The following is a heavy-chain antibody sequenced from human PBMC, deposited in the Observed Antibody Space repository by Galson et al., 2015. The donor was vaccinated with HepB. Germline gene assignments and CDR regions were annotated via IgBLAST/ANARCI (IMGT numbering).Heavy chain of an antibody. Sequence: SLRLSCAASGFTFSSYGMHWVRQAPGKGLEWVAVISYDGSNKYYADSVKGRFTISRDNSKNTLYLQMNSLRAEDTAVYYCAKVAAPEPSIVVVTVHPADYWGQGTLVTVSS. V-gene: IGHV3-30*18. D-gene: IGHD2-21*02. J-gene: IGHJ4*02. CDR1: GFTFSSYG. CDR3: AKVAAPEPSIVVVTVHPADY. CDR2: ISYDGSNK.